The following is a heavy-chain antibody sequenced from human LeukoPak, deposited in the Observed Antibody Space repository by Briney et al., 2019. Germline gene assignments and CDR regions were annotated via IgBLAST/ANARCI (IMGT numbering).Heavy chain of an antibody. D-gene: IGHD2-15*01. CDR2: IWYDGINK. CDR3: ARYSGNPAPNYYYGMDV. J-gene: IGHJ6*02. CDR1: GFTFSSYG. Sequence: GGSLRLSCAASGFTFSSYGMHWVRQAPGKGLKWVAVIWYDGINKDYADSVRGRFTNSRDNSKNTLYLQMNSLRAEDTAVYYCARYSGNPAPNYYYGMDVWGQGTTVIVSS. V-gene: IGHV3-33*01.